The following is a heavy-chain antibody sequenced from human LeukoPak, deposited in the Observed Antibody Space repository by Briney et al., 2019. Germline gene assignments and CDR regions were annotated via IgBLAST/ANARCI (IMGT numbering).Heavy chain of an antibody. CDR1: GFTFSSYV. J-gene: IGHJ4*02. D-gene: IGHD3-10*01. V-gene: IGHV3-23*01. CDR3: AKNRYGSGRPSDW. Sequence: GGSLRLSCAASGFTFSSYVMSWVRQAPGKGLEWVSAISGSGGSTYYADSVKGRFTISRDNSKNTLYLQMNSLRAEDTAVYYCAKNRYGSGRPSDWWGQGTLVTVSS. CDR2: ISGSGGST.